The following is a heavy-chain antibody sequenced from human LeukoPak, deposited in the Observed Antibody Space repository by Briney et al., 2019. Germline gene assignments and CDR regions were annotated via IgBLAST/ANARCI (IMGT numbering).Heavy chain of an antibody. J-gene: IGHJ4*02. D-gene: IGHD3-9*01. CDR3: ARGSFDWLLGTGSDY. CDR1: GFTFSSYS. Sequence: PGGSLRLSCAASGFTFSSYSMNWVRQAPGKGLEWVSSISSSSSYIYYADSVKGRFTISRDNAKNSLYLQMNSLRAEDTAVYYCARGSFDWLLGTGSDYWGQGTLVTVSS. CDR2: ISSSSSYI. V-gene: IGHV3-21*01.